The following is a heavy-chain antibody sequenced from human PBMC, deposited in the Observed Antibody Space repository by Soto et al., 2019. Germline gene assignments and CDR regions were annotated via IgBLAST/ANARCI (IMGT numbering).Heavy chain of an antibody. Sequence: QIQLVQSGAEMKTPGASVKVSCKASGYTFTSYGFSWVRQAPGQGLEWMGWITGYKGDTKYAQKFQDRVTMTRDVSTSTAYMELRSLTSDDTAVYYCARNTAGNYEYWGQGTLDTVSS. D-gene: IGHD4-17*01. CDR3: ARNTAGNYEY. CDR1: GYTFTSYG. CDR2: ITGYKGDT. V-gene: IGHV1-18*01. J-gene: IGHJ4*02.